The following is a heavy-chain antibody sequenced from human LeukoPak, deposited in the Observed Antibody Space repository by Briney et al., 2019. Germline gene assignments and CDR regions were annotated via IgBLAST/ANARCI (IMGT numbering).Heavy chain of an antibody. Sequence: ASVKVSCKASGGTFSSYAISWVRQAPGQGLEWMGIINPSGGSTSYAQKFQGRVTMTRDTSTSTVYMELSSLRSEDTAVYYCARGSFTIFGVVMRTVFDPWGQGTLVTVSS. J-gene: IGHJ5*02. D-gene: IGHD3-3*01. CDR1: GGTFSSYA. V-gene: IGHV1-46*01. CDR2: INPSGGST. CDR3: ARGSFTIFGVVMRTVFDP.